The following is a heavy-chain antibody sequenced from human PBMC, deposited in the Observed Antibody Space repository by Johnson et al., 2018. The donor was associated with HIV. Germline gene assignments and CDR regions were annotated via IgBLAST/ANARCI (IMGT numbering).Heavy chain of an antibody. CDR1: GFTFSDYA. Sequence: VQLVESGGGLVKPGGSLRLSCAASGFTFSDYAMTWVRQAPGKGLAWVSGINWNGGSTGYVDSVKGRFTISRDNAKNSLYLQMNSLRAEDTALYYCARVRTSAGFDAFDIWGQGTMVTVSS. D-gene: IGHD6-13*01. CDR2: INWNGGST. CDR3: ARVRTSAGFDAFDI. V-gene: IGHV3-20*04. J-gene: IGHJ3*02.